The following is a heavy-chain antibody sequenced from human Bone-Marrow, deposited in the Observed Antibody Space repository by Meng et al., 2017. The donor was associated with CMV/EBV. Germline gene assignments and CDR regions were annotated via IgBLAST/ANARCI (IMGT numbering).Heavy chain of an antibody. D-gene: IGHD2-2*03. J-gene: IGHJ6*01. CDR3: AKDFSVDPQLGYGMNV. CDR1: GFTFSHYA. CDR2: FSGSGGTT. Sequence: GESLKISCAASGFTFSHYAMTWVRQAPGKGLEWVSSFSGSGGTTYYADSVKGRFTISRDDSTSTLYLQMKSLRVEDTAIYYCAKDFSVDPQLGYGMNVWGQGTSVTVSS. V-gene: IGHV3-23*01.